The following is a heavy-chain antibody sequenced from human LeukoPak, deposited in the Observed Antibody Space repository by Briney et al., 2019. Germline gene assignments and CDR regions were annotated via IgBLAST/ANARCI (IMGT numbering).Heavy chain of an antibody. CDR1: RDSVSNDKFF. CDR3: ARSGGSYYGFDY. Sequence: PSETLSLTCTVSRDSVSNDKFFWGWIRQPPGKGLEWIGEINHSGSTNYNPSLKSRVTISVDTSKNQFSLKLSSVTAADTAVYYCARSGGSYYGFDYWGQGTLVTVSS. J-gene: IGHJ4*02. V-gene: IGHV4-34*01. D-gene: IGHD1-26*01. CDR2: INHSGST.